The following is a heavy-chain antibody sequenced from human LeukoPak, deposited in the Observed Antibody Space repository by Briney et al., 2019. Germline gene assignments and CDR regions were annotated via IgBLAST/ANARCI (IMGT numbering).Heavy chain of an antibody. CDR3: ADSSTWSH. CDR1: GFTFSTSW. V-gene: IGHV3-7*01. D-gene: IGHD6-13*01. Sequence: TGGSLRLSCAASGFTFSTSWMTWVRQAPGKGLKWVANIKPDGSEKYYVDSVKGRFTISRDNAKNSLYLQMNRLRVEDTAVYYCADSSTWSHWGRGTLVTVSS. J-gene: IGHJ4*02. CDR2: IKPDGSEK.